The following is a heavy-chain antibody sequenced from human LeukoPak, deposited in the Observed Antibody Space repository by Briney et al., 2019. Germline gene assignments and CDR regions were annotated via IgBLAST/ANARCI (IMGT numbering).Heavy chain of an antibody. V-gene: IGHV3-33*01. CDR1: GFTFSSYG. Sequence: GGSLRLSCAASGFTFSSYGMHWVRQAPGKGLEWMAVIWYDGSNKYYADSVKGRFTISRDNSNNTPYLQMNSLRAEDTAVYYCARERGYSYGSNYYYGMDVWGQGTTVTVSS. J-gene: IGHJ6*02. D-gene: IGHD5-18*01. CDR2: IWYDGSNK. CDR3: ARERGYSYGSNYYYGMDV.